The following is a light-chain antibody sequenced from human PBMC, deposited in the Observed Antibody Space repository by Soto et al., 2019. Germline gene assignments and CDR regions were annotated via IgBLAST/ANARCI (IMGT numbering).Light chain of an antibody. CDR1: QAISSY. CDR2: AAS. V-gene: IGKV1-9*01. CDR3: QQLNSYPWT. Sequence: DLQLTQSPSFLSASVGDRVTITCRASQAISSYLAWFQQRPGKAPKVLIYAASPLQSGVPSRFRGSASGTEFTLTISSLQPEDFATYFCQQLNSYPWTFGQGTKVEIK. J-gene: IGKJ1*01.